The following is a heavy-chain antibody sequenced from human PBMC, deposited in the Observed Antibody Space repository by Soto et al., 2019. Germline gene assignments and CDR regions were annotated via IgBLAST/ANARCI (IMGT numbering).Heavy chain of an antibody. Sequence: SETLSLTCTVSGGSISSGGYYWSWIRQHPGKGLEWIGYIYYSGSTYYNPSLKSRVTISVDTSKNQFSLKLSSVTAADTAVYYCARASGYDYGIDYWGQGTLVTVSS. CDR2: IYYSGST. CDR1: GGSISSGGYY. V-gene: IGHV4-31*03. D-gene: IGHD5-12*01. J-gene: IGHJ4*02. CDR3: ARASGYDYGIDY.